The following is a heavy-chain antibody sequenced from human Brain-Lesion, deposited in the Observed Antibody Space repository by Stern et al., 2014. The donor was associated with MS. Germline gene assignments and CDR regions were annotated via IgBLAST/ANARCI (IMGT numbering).Heavy chain of an antibody. CDR3: ARDPRRGGLSGYYHGMDV. CDR2: IYQSGSA. Sequence: QVQLVQSGPGLVKPSGTLSLTCAVSGASISNTQWWTWVRQSPGKGLEWIGEIYQSGSANYNPSLRSRVPISVDRSKNSFSLKLNSGTAADTAVYYCARDPRRGGLSGYYHGMDVWGQGTTVTVSS. V-gene: IGHV4-4*02. D-gene: IGHD3-10*01. J-gene: IGHJ6*02. CDR1: GASISNTQW.